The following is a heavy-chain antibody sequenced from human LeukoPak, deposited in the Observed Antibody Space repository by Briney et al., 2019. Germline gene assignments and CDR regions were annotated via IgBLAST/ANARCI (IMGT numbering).Heavy chain of an antibody. CDR3: ARGRRVSIYPSYMDV. CDR1: GFTFSTFP. J-gene: IGHJ6*03. Sequence: QAGGSLRLSCEAFGFTFSTFPMHWVRQTPDKGLEWVAVISDDGRDIYYADSVKGRFTISRDNSKNTLYLQMNSLSPEDTAVVYCARGRRVSIYPSYMDVWGKGTTVTVSS. CDR2: ISDDGRDI. D-gene: IGHD6-6*01. V-gene: IGHV3-30*04.